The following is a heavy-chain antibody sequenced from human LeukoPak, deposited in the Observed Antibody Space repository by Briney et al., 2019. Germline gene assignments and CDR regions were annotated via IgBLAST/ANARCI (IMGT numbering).Heavy chain of an antibody. D-gene: IGHD3-22*01. CDR2: IYYSGST. CDR1: GGSISSYY. Sequence: SQTLSLTCTVSGGSISSYYWSWIRQPPGKGLEWIGYIYYSGSTNYNPSLKSRVTISVDTSKNQFSLKLSSVTAADTAVYYCARYDSSGYYYDGPFDYWGQGTLVTVSS. V-gene: IGHV4-59*01. CDR3: ARYDSSGYYYDGPFDY. J-gene: IGHJ4*02.